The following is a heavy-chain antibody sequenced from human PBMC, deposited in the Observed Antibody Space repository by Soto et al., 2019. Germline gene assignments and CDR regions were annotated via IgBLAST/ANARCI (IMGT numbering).Heavy chain of an antibody. CDR1: GGSISSGDYY. Sequence: SETPSLTCTVSGGSISSGDYYWSWIRQPPGKGLEWIGYIYYSGSTYYNPSLKSRVTISVDTSKNQFSLKLSSVTAADTAVYYCARDDYVYDGMDVWGQGTTVTVSS. V-gene: IGHV4-30-4*01. CDR2: IYYSGST. CDR3: ARDDYVYDGMDV. J-gene: IGHJ6*02.